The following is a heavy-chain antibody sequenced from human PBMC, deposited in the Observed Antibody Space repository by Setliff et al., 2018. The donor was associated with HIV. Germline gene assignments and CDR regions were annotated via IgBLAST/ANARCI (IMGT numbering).Heavy chain of an antibody. CDR2: IHYSGST. CDR1: GGSTSNSDHY. D-gene: IGHD3-22*01. J-gene: IGHJ5*02. Sequence: PSETLSLTCTVSGGSTSNSDHYWSWIRQSPGKGLEWIGYIHYSGSTYYNPSLKSRVTISVHTSQDQFSLRLTSVTAADAAVYYCARDLDHFDSSGYLYPWGRGTLVTVSS. V-gene: IGHV4-30-4*01. CDR3: ARDLDHFDSSGYLYP.